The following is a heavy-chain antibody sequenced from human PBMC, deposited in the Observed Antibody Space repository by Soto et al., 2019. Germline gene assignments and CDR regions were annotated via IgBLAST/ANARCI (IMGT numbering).Heavy chain of an antibody. CDR2: ISAHNGNT. J-gene: IGHJ4*02. V-gene: IGHV1-18*01. CDR3: ARGRYGDY. Sequence: QVHLVQSGAEVKKPGASVKVSCKASGYTFTSYGITWVRQAPGQGLEWMGWISAHNGNTDYAQKLQGRVIVTRDTSAITAYMELRSVISDDTGVYDWARGRYGDYGGQGALVTVSS. D-gene: IGHD1-1*01. CDR1: GYTFTSYG.